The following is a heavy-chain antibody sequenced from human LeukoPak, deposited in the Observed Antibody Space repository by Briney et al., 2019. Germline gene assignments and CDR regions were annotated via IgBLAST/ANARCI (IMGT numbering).Heavy chain of an antibody. J-gene: IGHJ5*02. D-gene: IGHD1-26*01. V-gene: IGHV3-53*01. CDR1: GFTVSSNY. Sequence: GGSLRLSCAASGFTVSSNYMSWVRQAPGKGLEWVSVIYSGGSTYYADSVKGRFTISRDNSKNTLYLQMNSLRAEDTAVYYCATRRYSGSPNWFDPWGQGTLVTVSS. CDR3: ATRRYSGSPNWFDP. CDR2: IYSGGST.